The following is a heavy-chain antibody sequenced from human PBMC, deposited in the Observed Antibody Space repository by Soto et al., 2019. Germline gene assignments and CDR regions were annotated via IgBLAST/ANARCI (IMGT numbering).Heavy chain of an antibody. D-gene: IGHD3-3*01. Sequence: QVQLQESGPGLVKPSQTLSLTCTVSGGSISSGDYYWSWIRQHPGKGLEWIGYIYSSGSTYYNPPLKSRVTISVDTSKNQFSLKLSSVTAADTAVYYCARWWSGSRQGFDPWGQGTLVTVSS. CDR1: GGSISSGDYY. J-gene: IGHJ5*02. CDR3: ARWWSGSRQGFDP. V-gene: IGHV4-31*03. CDR2: IYSSGST.